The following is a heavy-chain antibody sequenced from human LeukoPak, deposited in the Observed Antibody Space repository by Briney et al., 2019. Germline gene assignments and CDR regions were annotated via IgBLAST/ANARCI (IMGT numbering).Heavy chain of an antibody. J-gene: IGHJ4*02. V-gene: IGHV3-48*03. CDR3: ARSFTMVRGDYFDY. D-gene: IGHD3-10*01. Sequence: GGSLTLSCVASGFTFSSRDWMNWVRQAPGKGLEWVSYISSSGATKYHADSVKGRFTMSRDNAKNSLYLQMNSLRAEDTAVYYCARSFTMVRGDYFDYWGQGTLVTVSS. CDR1: GFTFSSRDW. CDR2: ISSSGATK.